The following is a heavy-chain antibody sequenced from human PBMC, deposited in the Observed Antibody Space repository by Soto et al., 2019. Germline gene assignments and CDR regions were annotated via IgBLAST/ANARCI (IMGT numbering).Heavy chain of an antibody. CDR1: GYTLTELS. CDR3: ATSKAWYYGMDV. CDR2: FDPEDGET. V-gene: IGHV1-24*01. J-gene: IGHJ6*02. Sequence: ASVKVSCKVSGYTLTELSMHWVRQAPGKGLEWMGGFDPEDGETIYAQKFQGRVTMTEDTSTDTAYMELSSLRSEDTAVYYCATSKAWYYGMDVWGQGTTVTVSS.